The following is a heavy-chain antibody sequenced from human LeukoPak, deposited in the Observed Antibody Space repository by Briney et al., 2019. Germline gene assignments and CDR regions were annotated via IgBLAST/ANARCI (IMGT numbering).Heavy chain of an antibody. V-gene: IGHV1-2*02. Sequence: ASVKVFCKVSGYTFTAYYMHWVRQAPGQGLEWMGRIDPNSGGTIYVHKFQGRVAMTRDTSISTAYMELSRLTSDDTAVYYCARTPDYSVTTWGQGALVTVSS. D-gene: IGHD4-11*01. J-gene: IGHJ5*02. CDR2: IDPNSGGT. CDR3: ARTPDYSVTT. CDR1: GYTFTAYY.